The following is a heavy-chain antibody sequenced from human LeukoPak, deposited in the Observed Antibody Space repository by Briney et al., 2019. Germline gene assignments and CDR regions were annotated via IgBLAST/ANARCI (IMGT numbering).Heavy chain of an antibody. CDR3: ASSRWLQLDFDY. CDR2: ISSSGSTI. J-gene: IGHJ4*02. Sequence: GGSLTLSCAASGFTFSSYEMNWVRQAPGKGREWVSYISSSGSTIYYAVSVKGRFTIYRDNATNSLYLQMHRVRAERTAVYYCASSRWLQLDFDYWGQGTLVTVSS. V-gene: IGHV3-48*03. CDR1: GFTFSSYE. D-gene: IGHD5-24*01.